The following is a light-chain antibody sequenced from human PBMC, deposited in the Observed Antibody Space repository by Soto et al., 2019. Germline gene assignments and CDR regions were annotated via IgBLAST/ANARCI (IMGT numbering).Light chain of an antibody. J-gene: IGLJ3*02. CDR3: GTWDSRLSAWV. Sequence: QPVLTQPPSVSAAPGQKVTISCSGSSSNIGNNYVSWYQQLPGTAPKLLIYEHSNRPSGIPDRFSGSKSGTSATLCITGLQTGDEADYYCGTWDSRLSAWVFGGGTKLTVL. CDR2: EHS. CDR1: SSNIGNNY. V-gene: IGLV1-51*02.